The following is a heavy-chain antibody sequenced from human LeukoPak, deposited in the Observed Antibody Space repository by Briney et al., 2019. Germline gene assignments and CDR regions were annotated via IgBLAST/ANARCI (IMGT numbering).Heavy chain of an antibody. CDR2: MFHSGST. D-gene: IGHD5-12*01. CDR3: ARSLSRGYSGFRVSPFDY. J-gene: IGHJ4*02. Sequence: SETLSLTCAASGYSISSGYYWGWIRQPPGEGLEWIGSMFHSGSTYYNPSLKSRVTISVDKSKNHFSLKLSSVTAADTAVYYCARSLSRGYSGFRVSPFDYWGQGTLVTVSS. V-gene: IGHV4-38-2*01. CDR1: GYSISSGYY.